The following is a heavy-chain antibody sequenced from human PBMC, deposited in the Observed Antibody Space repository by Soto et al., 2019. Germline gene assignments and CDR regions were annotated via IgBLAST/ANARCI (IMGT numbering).Heavy chain of an antibody. CDR3: ARHPSDFWFDP. CDR1: GGSISIINYY. J-gene: IGHJ5*02. Sequence: SETLSLTCTVSGGSISIINYYWGWIRQPPGKGLEWIGFIYYTGATYFNPSLKSRVTMSVDTSKNQFSLKLSSVTAADTAVYYCARHPSDFWFDPWGQGTLVTVSS. D-gene: IGHD2-21*02. V-gene: IGHV4-39*01. CDR2: IYYTGAT.